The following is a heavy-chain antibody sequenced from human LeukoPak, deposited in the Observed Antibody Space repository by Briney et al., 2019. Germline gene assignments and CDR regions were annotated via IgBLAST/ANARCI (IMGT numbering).Heavy chain of an antibody. V-gene: IGHV4-59*01. D-gene: IGHD3-3*01. Sequence: PSETLSLTCTVSGGSISSYYWSWIRQPPGKGLEWIGYIYYSGSTNYNPSLKSRVTISVDTSKNQFSLKLSSVTAADTAVYYCARADCDFRVPYWGQGTLVTVSS. CDR3: ARADCDFRVPY. CDR1: GGSISSYY. J-gene: IGHJ4*02. CDR2: IYYSGST.